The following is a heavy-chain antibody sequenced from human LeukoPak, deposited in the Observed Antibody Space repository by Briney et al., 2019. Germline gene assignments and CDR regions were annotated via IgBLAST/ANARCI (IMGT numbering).Heavy chain of an antibody. Sequence: SETLSLTCTVSGGSISSYYWSWIRQPPGRGLEWIGYIYHSGSTNYTPSLTSRLTISVDTPQHQSPLHLRSVTAADTAVYYCARDGGDLVGATPHNWFDPWGQGTLVTVSS. D-gene: IGHD1-26*01. CDR1: GGSISSYY. CDR3: ARDGGDLVGATPHNWFDP. J-gene: IGHJ5*02. CDR2: IYHSGST. V-gene: IGHV4-59*01.